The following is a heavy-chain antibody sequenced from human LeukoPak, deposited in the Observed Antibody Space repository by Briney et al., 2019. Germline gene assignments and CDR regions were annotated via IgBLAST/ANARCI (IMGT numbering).Heavy chain of an antibody. CDR2: INPYSGGT. CDR3: SGVYHTAPGSGYCSSTSCYNWFDP. D-gene: IGHD2-2*01. V-gene: IGHV1-2*02. Sequence: ASVKVSCKASGYTFTGYYMNWVRQAPGQGLEWMGWINPYSGGTNYAQKLQGRVTMTRDTSTSTAYMELSRLRTDDTAVYYCSGVYHTAPGSGYCSSTSCYNWFDPWGQGTLVTVSS. J-gene: IGHJ5*02. CDR1: GYTFTGYY.